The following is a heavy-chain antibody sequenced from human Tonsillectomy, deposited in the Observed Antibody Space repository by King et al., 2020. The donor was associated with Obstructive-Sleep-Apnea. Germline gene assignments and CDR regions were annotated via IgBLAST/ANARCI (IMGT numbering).Heavy chain of an antibody. CDR1: GGSISSYY. CDR3: ARTYSNYEFDY. CDR2: IYYSGST. J-gene: IGHJ4*02. Sequence: QLQESGPGLVKPSETLSLTCTVSGGSISSYYWSWIRQPPGKGLEWIGYIYYSGSTNYNPSLKSRVTISVDTSQNQFSLKLSSVTAADTAVYYCARTYSNYEFDYWGQGTLVTVSS. D-gene: IGHD4-11*01. V-gene: IGHV4-59*01.